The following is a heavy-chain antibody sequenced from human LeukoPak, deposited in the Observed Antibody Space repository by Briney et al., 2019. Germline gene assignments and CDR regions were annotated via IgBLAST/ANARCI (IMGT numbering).Heavy chain of an antibody. CDR3: ARGATYFDY. CDR2: IYYTGST. D-gene: IGHD4/OR15-4a*01. J-gene: IGHJ4*02. Sequence: NPSETLSLTCSVFDVSINSYYWTWIRQPPGKGLEWIGYIYYTGSTNYNPSLKSRVTISVDTSKNQFSLKLSSVTAADTAMYYCARGATYFDYWGQGTLVTVSS. CDR1: DVSINSYY. V-gene: IGHV4-59*01.